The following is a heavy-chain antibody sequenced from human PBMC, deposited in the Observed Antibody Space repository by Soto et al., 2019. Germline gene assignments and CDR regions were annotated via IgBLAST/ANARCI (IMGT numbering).Heavy chain of an antibody. D-gene: IGHD1-7*01. CDR2: ISGSGFKK. J-gene: IGHJ4*02. V-gene: IGHV3-23*01. CDR3: AKDYAGLELYFDY. CDR1: GFTFSSYS. Sequence: GGSLRLSCAASGFTFSSYSMNWVRQAPGKGLEWISSISGSGFKKYYADSVKGRFTISRDNSKNTLYLQMNSLRAEDTAVYYCAKDYAGLELYFDYWGQGTLVTVSS.